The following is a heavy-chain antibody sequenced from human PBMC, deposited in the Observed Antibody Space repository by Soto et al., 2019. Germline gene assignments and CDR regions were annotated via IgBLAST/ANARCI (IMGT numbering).Heavy chain of an antibody. D-gene: IGHD3-10*01. CDR3: ARAEGYYGSGSYSAFDI. V-gene: IGHV4-30-4*02. Sequence: SETLSLTCTVSGGSISSGDYYWSWIRQPPGKGLEWIGYIYYSGSTYYNPSLKSRVTISVDTSKNQFSLKLSSVTAADTAVYYCARAEGYYGSGSYSAFDIWGQGTMVTVSS. CDR1: GGSISSGDYY. CDR2: IYYSGST. J-gene: IGHJ3*02.